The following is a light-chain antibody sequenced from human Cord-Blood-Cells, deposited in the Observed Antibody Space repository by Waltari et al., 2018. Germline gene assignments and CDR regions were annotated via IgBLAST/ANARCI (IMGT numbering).Light chain of an antibody. CDR3: SSYTSSSSWV. J-gene: IGLJ3*02. Sequence: QSALTQPASVSGSPGQSITISCTGTSSDVGGYNYVSLYQQNPGKAPKLIIYDVSKRPSGVSNRFSGAKSGKTASLTISGLQAEDEADYYCSSYTSSSSWVFGGGTKLTVL. CDR1: SSDVGGYNY. V-gene: IGLV2-14*01. CDR2: DVS.